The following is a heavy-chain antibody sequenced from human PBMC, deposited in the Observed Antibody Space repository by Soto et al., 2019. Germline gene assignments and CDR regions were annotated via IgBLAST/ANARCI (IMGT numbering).Heavy chain of an antibody. V-gene: IGHV4-61*01. CDR1: GGSFKGGSYS. Sequence: SETLSLTCTVSGGSFKGGSYSWSWIRQPPGKGLEWIGYVYHTGRTSYNPSLKSRVSISMDTSKNQFSLNLDSVTAADTAVYFCARDFAYFDSWGQGTLVTVSS. CDR3: ARDFAYFDS. J-gene: IGHJ4*02. CDR2: VYHTGRT. D-gene: IGHD3-3*01.